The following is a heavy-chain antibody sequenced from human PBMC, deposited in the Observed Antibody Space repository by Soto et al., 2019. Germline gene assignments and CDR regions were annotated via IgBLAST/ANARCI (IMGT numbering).Heavy chain of an antibody. CDR3: ARHGGSGSNNYYYYCGMDV. J-gene: IGHJ6*02. D-gene: IGHD1-26*01. Sequence: PSETLSLTCTVSGGSISSYYWSWIRQPPGKGLEWIGYIYYSGSTNYNPSLKSRVTISVDTSKNQFSLKLSSVTAADTAVYYCARHGGSGSNNYYYYCGMDVWGQGTTVT. V-gene: IGHV4-59*08. CDR2: IYYSGST. CDR1: GGSISSYY.